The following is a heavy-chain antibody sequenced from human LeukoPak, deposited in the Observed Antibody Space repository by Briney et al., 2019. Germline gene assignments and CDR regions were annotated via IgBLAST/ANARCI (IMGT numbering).Heavy chain of an antibody. CDR1: GFTFSSYG. Sequence: SGGSLRLSCAASGFTFSSYGMSWVRQAPGKELEWVSGISGSGGTTYYGDSMKGRFTISRDSSKSTLYLQMDSLRSEDTAVYYCAKDGQQVRPRNFDSWGQGTLVTVSS. D-gene: IGHD6-13*01. J-gene: IGHJ4*02. V-gene: IGHV3-23*01. CDR3: AKDGQQVRPRNFDS. CDR2: ISGSGGTT.